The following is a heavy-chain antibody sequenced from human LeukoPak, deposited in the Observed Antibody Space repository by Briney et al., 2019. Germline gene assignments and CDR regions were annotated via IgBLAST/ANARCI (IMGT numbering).Heavy chain of an antibody. V-gene: IGHV3-23*01. CDR1: GFTFSSYA. J-gene: IGHJ4*02. CDR3: AKDPLRVITMIELGSPPDF. CDR2: ISGSGGST. Sequence: GGSLRLSCAASGFTFSSYAMSWVRQAPGKGLEWVSAISGSGGSTYYADSVKGRFTISRDNSKNTLYLQMNSLRAEDTAVYYCAKDPLRVITMIELGSPPDFWGQGTLVTVSS. D-gene: IGHD3-22*01.